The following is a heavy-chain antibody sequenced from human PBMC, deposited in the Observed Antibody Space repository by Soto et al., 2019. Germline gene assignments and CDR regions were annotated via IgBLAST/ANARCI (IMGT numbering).Heavy chain of an antibody. J-gene: IGHJ5*02. CDR3: AREKGGGDDHRWFDP. CDR1: GGSISSGGYY. V-gene: IGHV4-31*03. D-gene: IGHD3-16*01. Sequence: QVQLQESGPGLVKPSQTLSLTCTVSGGSISSGGYYWSWIRQHPGKGLEWIGYIYDSGNTYYNPFLDNRVTIAAHTSKNPFALRQSSVTAADTGRHYCAREKGGGDDHRWFDPRGQGTLVTVSS. CDR2: IYDSGNT.